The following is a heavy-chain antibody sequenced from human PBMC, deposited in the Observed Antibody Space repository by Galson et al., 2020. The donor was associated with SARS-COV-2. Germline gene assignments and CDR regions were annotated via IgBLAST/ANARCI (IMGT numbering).Heavy chain of an antibody. V-gene: IGHV3-30*04. J-gene: IGHJ4*02. Sequence: QLGESLKISCAASGFTFSSYAMHWVRQAPGKGLEWVEVISYDGSNKYYADSVKGRFTISRDNSKNTLYLQMNSLRAEDTAVYYCERTYSGSYSGYFDYWGQGTLVTVSS. CDR3: ERTYSGSYSGYFDY. CDR2: ISYDGSNK. D-gene: IGHD1-26*01. CDR1: GFTFSSYA.